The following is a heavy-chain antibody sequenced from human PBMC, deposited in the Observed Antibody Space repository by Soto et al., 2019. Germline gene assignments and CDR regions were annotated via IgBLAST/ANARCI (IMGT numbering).Heavy chain of an antibody. CDR1: GASISTNHHN. CDR2: IHYRGDT. D-gene: IGHD3-9*01. Sequence: SEALSLTCTVSGASISTNHHNWAWVRQPPGKGLEWMGNIHYRGDTYFNPSLGSRLSMSVETSKNQFSLKLTSVTAADTAVYYCARLPTGYPNWFDPWGQGTLVTASS. J-gene: IGHJ5*02. CDR3: ARLPTGYPNWFDP. V-gene: IGHV4-39*01.